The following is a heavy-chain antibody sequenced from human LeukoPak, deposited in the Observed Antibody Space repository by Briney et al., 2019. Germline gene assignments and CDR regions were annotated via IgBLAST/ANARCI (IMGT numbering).Heavy chain of an antibody. D-gene: IGHD5-18*01. CDR1: GFTFDDYA. V-gene: IGHV3-43*02. CDR3: AEDMGGYSFAAEY. Sequence: PGGSLRLSCAASGFTFDDYAMHWVRQGPGKGLEWVSLISGDGGITYYADSVKGRFTISRDNSKNSLYLQMNSLRTEETALYYCAEDMGGYSFAAEYWGQGTLVTVSS. J-gene: IGHJ4*02. CDR2: ISGDGGIT.